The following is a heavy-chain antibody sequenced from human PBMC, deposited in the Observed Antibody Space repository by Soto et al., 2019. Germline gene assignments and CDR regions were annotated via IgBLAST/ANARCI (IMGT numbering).Heavy chain of an antibody. CDR2: VYYTGST. J-gene: IGHJ4*02. V-gene: IGHV4-61*01. CDR1: GGSVSSASYY. Sequence: PSETLSLTCTVSGGSVSSASYYWSWIRQPPGKGLEWIGYVYYTGSTNYNPSLKSRVTISVDTSKNQFSLKLTSVTAADTAMYYCARAWEYLYFDYWGQGTLVTVSS. CDR3: ARAWEYLYFDY. D-gene: IGHD1-26*01.